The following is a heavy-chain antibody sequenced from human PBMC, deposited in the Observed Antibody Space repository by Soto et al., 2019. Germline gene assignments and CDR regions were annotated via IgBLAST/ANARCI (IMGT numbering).Heavy chain of an antibody. D-gene: IGHD2-15*01. CDR3: AREGDMPYYYYGFDV. Sequence: QVQLVQSGAEVRKPGASVKVSCKASGYTFTTYGISWVRQAPGQGLEWMGWISGYNGHTKYAQKFQRRVTMTTDTSTSTVYMDLRSLRSDDTAVYYCAREGDMPYYYYGFDVWGQGTTVTVSS. CDR2: ISGYNGHT. CDR1: GYTFTTYG. V-gene: IGHV1-18*01. J-gene: IGHJ6*02.